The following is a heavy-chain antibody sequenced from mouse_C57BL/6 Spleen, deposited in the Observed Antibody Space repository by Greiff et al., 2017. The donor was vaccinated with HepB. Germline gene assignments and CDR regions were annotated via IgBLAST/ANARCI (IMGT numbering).Heavy chain of an antibody. J-gene: IGHJ4*01. D-gene: IGHD1-1*01. CDR1: GFNIKDYY. Sequence: VQLQQSGAELVRPGASVKLSCTASGFNIKDYYMHWVKQRPEQGLEWIGRIDPEDGDTEYAPKFQGKATMTADTSSNTAYLQLSSLTSEDTAVYYCTTTFITTVDYAMDYWGQGTSVTVSS. V-gene: IGHV14-1*01. CDR2: IDPEDGDT. CDR3: TTTFITTVDYAMDY.